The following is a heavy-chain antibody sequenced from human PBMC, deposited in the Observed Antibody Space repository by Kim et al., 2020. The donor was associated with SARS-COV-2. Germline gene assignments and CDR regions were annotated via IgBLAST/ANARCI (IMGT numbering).Heavy chain of an antibody. V-gene: IGHV6-1*01. CDR2: TYYRSKWYN. D-gene: IGHD3-10*01. Sequence: SQTLSLTCAISGDSVSSNSAAWNWIRQSPSRGLEWLGRTYYRSKWYNDYAVSVKSRITINPDTSKNQFSLQLNSVTPEDTAVYYCARARIRFGELESSAYVQKIDYWGQGTLVTVSS. CDR1: GDSVSSNSAA. J-gene: IGHJ4*02. CDR3: ARARIRFGELESSAYVQKIDY.